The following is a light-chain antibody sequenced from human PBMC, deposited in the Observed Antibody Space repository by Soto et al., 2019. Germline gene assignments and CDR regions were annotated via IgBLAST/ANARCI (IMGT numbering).Light chain of an antibody. J-gene: IGKJ1*01. V-gene: IGKV1-5*03. CDR1: QTISSW. Sequence: EIQMAQSPSTLSGSVGDRVTITCRASQTISSWLAWYQQKQGKAPKLLIYKASTLKSGVPSRFSGSVSGTEGTITISSLQPDDGSTYYCQHYNSYSEAFGQGTKVDIK. CDR2: KAS. CDR3: QHYNSYSEA.